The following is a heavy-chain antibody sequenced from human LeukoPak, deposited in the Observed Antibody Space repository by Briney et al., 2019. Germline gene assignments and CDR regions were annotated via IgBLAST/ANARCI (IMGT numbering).Heavy chain of an antibody. V-gene: IGHV1-18*01. J-gene: IGHJ5*02. CDR2: ISTYDANT. CDR1: GYTFTSYG. Sequence: ASVKVSCKASGYTFTSYGINWMRQAPGQGLEWMGWISTYDANTEYAQKLQGRVTMTTDTSTSTAYMEVRSLRSDDTAVYYCARDGRGHGDTSRGYLGNWFDAWGQGTLVTVSS. D-gene: IGHD6-13*01. CDR3: ARDGRGHGDTSRGYLGNWFDA.